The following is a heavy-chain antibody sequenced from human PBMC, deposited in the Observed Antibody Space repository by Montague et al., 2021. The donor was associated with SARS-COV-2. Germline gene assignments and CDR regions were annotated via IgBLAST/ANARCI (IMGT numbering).Heavy chain of an antibody. Sequence: SVKVSCKASGYTFTSYDINWVRQATGQGLEWMGWMNPNSGDTGYAQKFQGRVTMTRNTSISTAYMELSSLRSEDTAAYYCARGKVDTAMVYYYYYYMDVWGRGTTVTVSS. D-gene: IGHD5-18*01. CDR3: ARGKVDTAMVYYYYYYMDV. J-gene: IGHJ6*03. CDR2: MNPNSGDT. V-gene: IGHV1-8*01. CDR1: GYTFTSYD.